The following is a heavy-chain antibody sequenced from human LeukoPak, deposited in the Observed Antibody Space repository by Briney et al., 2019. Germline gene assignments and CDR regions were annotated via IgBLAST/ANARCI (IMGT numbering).Heavy chain of an antibody. CDR3: AKDIPRGLGPYYFDY. D-gene: IGHD2-2*02. J-gene: IGHJ4*02. CDR2: ISGSGGST. V-gene: IGHV3-23*01. Sequence: GGSLRLSCAASGFTFSSYAMSWVRQAPGKGLEWVSAISGSGGSTYYADSAKGRFTISRDNSKNTLYLQMNSLRAEDTAVYYCAKDIPRGLGPYYFDYWGQGTLVTVSS. CDR1: GFTFSSYA.